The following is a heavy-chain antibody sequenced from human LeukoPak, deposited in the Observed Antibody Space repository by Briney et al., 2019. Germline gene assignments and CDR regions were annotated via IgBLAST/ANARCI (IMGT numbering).Heavy chain of an antibody. D-gene: IGHD2-15*01. CDR2: ISGSGGST. CDR3: AIGISDFDY. J-gene: IGHJ4*02. Sequence: GGSLRLSCAASGFTFSDHYMDWVRQAPGKGLEWVSAISGSGGSTYYADSVKGRFTISRDNSKNTLYLQMNSLRAEDTAVYYCAIGISDFDYWGQGTLVTVSS. V-gene: IGHV3-23*01. CDR1: GFTFSDHY.